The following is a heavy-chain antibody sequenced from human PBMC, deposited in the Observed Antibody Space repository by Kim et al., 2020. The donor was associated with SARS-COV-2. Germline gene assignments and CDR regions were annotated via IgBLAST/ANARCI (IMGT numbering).Heavy chain of an antibody. Sequence: GGSLRLSCAASGFTFSSYAMSWVRQAPGKGLEWVSAISGSGGSTYYADSVKGRFTISRDNSKNTLYLQMNSLRAEDTAVYYCAKDRGEAGYSSGWPLDYWGQGTLVTVSS. CDR2: ISGSGGST. D-gene: IGHD6-19*01. J-gene: IGHJ4*02. CDR3: AKDRGEAGYSSGWPLDY. V-gene: IGHV3-23*01. CDR1: GFTFSSYA.